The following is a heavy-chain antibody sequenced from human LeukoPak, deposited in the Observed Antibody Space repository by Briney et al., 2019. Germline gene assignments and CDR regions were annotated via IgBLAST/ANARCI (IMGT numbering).Heavy chain of an antibody. CDR3: TDTGPADAFDI. D-gene: IGHD1-14*01. J-gene: IGHJ3*02. CDR1: GFTFSSYS. V-gene: IGHV3-21*01. Sequence: PGGSLRLSCAASGFTFSSYSMNWVRQAPGKGLEWVSSISSRSSYIYYADSVKGRFTISRDNAKNSLYLQMNSLRAEDTAVYYCTDTGPADAFDIWGRGTMVTVSS. CDR2: ISSRSSYI.